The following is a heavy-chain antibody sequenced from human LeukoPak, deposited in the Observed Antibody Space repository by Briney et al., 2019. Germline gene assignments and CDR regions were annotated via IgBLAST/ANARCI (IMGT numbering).Heavy chain of an antibody. CDR3: ARLMVDVQDAFDI. J-gene: IGHJ3*02. Sequence: SETLSLTCTVSGGSISSYYWSWIRQPPGKGLEWIGYIYYSGSTNYNPSLKSRVTISVDTSKNQFSLKLSSVTAADTAVYYCARLMVDVQDAFDIWGQGTMVTVSS. CDR1: GGSISSYY. D-gene: IGHD2-15*01. V-gene: IGHV4-59*08. CDR2: IYYSGST.